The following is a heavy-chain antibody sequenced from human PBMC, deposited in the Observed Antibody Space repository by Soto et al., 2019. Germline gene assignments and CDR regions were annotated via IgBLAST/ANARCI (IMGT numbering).Heavy chain of an antibody. V-gene: IGHV1-8*01. J-gene: IGHJ4*02. CDR1: GYTFTSYD. Sequence: GASVKVSFKASGYTFTSYDINWLRQATGQGLEWMGWMNPNSGNTGYAQKFQGRVTMTRNTSISTAYMELSSLRSEDTAVYYCARGVSVDSSSWSYWGQGTLVTVSS. D-gene: IGHD6-6*01. CDR3: ARGVSVDSSSWSY. CDR2: MNPNSGNT.